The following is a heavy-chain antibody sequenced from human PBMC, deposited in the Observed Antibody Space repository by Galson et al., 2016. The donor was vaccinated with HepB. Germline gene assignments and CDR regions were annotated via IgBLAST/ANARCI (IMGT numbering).Heavy chain of an antibody. CDR3: ARSGDYGDHGTAFDY. J-gene: IGHJ4*02. Sequence: QSGAEVKMPGESLRISCKGSGYSFTNYWIAWVRQMPGKGLEWMGIIYPGDSDPRYSPSFQGQVTISADKSIRTAYLQWNSLKASDTAMYYCARSGDYGDHGTAFDYWGQGTLVKVSS. V-gene: IGHV5-51*01. CDR2: IYPGDSDP. CDR1: GYSFTNYW. D-gene: IGHD4-17*01.